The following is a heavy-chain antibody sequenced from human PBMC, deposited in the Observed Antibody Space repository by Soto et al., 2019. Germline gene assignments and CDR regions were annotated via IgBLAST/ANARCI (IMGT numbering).Heavy chain of an antibody. CDR3: ARDFAYFDS. V-gene: IGHV4-61*01. J-gene: IGHJ4*02. CDR1: GGTFKSGSYS. Sequence: QVQLQESGPGQVKPSETLSLTCTVSGGTFKSGSYSWSWIRLPPGKGLDRIGYVYHIGRTSYNHSLKSRVSISMVTSKIQFSLKLGSVTAADTAVYFCARDFAYFDSWGQGTLVTVSS. D-gene: IGHD3-3*01. CDR2: VYHIGRT.